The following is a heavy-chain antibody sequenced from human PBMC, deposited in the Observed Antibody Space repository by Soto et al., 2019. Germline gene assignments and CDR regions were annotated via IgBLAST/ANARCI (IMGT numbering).Heavy chain of an antibody. CDR3: AKNGNIVVVPAAPDY. V-gene: IGHV3-23*01. D-gene: IGHD2-2*01. J-gene: IGHJ4*02. CDR2: ISGSGSST. CDR1: GFTFSSYA. Sequence: GGSLRLSCAASGFTFSSYAMNWVRQAPGKGLEWVSGISGSGSSTYYADSVKGRLTISRDNSKNTLYLQMNSLRAEDTAVYYCAKNGNIVVVPAAPDYWGQGTLVTVSS.